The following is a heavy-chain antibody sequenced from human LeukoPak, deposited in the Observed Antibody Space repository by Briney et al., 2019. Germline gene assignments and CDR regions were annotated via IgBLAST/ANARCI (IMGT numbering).Heavy chain of an antibody. V-gene: IGHV3-23*01. CDR3: AKGGNYDILTGYHPFDY. CDR1: GFTFRNYG. Sequence: HPGGSLRLSCAASGFTFRNYGMSWVRQAPGKGLEWVSTLSGSGGSTYYADSVKGRFTISRDNSKNTLYLQMNSLRAEDTAVYYCAKGGNYDILTGYHPFDYWGQGILVTVSS. D-gene: IGHD3-9*01. CDR2: LSGSGGST. J-gene: IGHJ4*02.